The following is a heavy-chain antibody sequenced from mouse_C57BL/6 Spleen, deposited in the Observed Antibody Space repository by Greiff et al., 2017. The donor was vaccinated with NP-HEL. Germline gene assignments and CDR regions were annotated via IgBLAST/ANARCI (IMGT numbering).Heavy chain of an antibody. Sequence: VQLQQSGPGMVKPSQSLSLTCTVTGYSITSGYDWHWIRHFPGNKLEWMGYISYSGSTNYNPSLKSRISITHDTSKNHFFLKLNSVTTEDTATYYCARGGSNYERPWFAYWGQGTLVTVSA. J-gene: IGHJ3*01. CDR1: GYSITSGYD. CDR2: ISYSGST. D-gene: IGHD2-5*01. CDR3: ARGGSNYERPWFAY. V-gene: IGHV3-1*01.